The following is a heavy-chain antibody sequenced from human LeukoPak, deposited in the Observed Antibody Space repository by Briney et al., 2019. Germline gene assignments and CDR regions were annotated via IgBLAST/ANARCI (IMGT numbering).Heavy chain of an antibody. CDR2: IYYSGST. CDR1: GYSISSGYY. D-gene: IGHD7-27*01. J-gene: IGHJ3*02. CDR3: ARHVHSGDGDAFDI. Sequence: SETLSLTCTVSGYSISSGYYWGWIRQPPGKGLEWIGSIYYSGSTYYNPSLKSPVTISVDTSKNQFSLKLSSVTAADTAVYYCARHVHSGDGDAFDIWGQGTMVTVSS. V-gene: IGHV4-38-2*02.